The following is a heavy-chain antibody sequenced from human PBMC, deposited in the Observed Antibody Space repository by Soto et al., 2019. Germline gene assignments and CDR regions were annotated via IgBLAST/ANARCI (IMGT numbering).Heavy chain of an antibody. Sequence: EVQLLESGGGLVQPGGSLRLSCAASGFTFSSYAMSWVRQAPGKGLEWVSAISGSGGSTYYAASVKGRFTISRDNSKNTLDLQTNSLRADDTALYYCAKARGYSYEYYFHYWGHGTLVTVSS. CDR3: AKARGYSYEYYFHY. CDR1: GFTFSSYA. J-gene: IGHJ4*01. CDR2: ISGSGGST. D-gene: IGHD5-18*01. V-gene: IGHV3-23*01.